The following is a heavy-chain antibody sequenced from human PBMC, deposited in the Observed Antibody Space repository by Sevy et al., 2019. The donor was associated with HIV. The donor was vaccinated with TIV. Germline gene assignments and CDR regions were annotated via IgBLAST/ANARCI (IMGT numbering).Heavy chain of an antibody. CDR1: GFTFSSYG. D-gene: IGHD3-3*01. CDR3: ARDQVTIFGVVKWGNFDY. Sequence: GGSPRLSCAASGFTFSSYGMHWVRQAPGKGLEWVAVIWYDGSNKYYADSVKGRFTISRDNSKNTLYLQMNSLRAEDTAVYYCARDQVTIFGVVKWGNFDYWGQGTLVTVSS. CDR2: IWYDGSNK. V-gene: IGHV3-33*01. J-gene: IGHJ4*02.